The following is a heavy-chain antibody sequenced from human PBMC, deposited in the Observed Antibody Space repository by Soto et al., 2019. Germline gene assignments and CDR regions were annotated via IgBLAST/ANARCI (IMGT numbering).Heavy chain of an antibody. Sequence: LGESLKISCKGSGYSFTSYWIGWVHQMPGKGLEWVGIIFPGDSDTRYSPSFQGQVTISVDNSISTAYLQWCSLKASDTAMYYCARREYDFWSGFHHTFDYWGQGTQVTVSS. CDR1: GYSFTSYW. D-gene: IGHD3-3*01. J-gene: IGHJ4*02. V-gene: IGHV5-51*07. CDR2: IFPGDSDT. CDR3: ARREYDFWSGFHHTFDY.